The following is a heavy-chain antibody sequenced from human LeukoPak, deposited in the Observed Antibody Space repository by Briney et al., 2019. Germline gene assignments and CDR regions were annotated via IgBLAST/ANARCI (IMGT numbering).Heavy chain of an antibody. CDR2: IYYSGST. J-gene: IGHJ4*02. D-gene: IGHD6-13*01. CDR1: GGPISSSSYY. V-gene: IGHV4-39*01. CDR3: ARFSSSSSYFDY. Sequence: PSETLSLTCTVSGGPISSSSYYWGWIRHPPGKGLEWIGSIYYSGSTYYNPSLKSRVTISVDTSKNQFSLKLSSVTAADTAVYYCARFSSSSSYFDYWGQGTLVTVSS.